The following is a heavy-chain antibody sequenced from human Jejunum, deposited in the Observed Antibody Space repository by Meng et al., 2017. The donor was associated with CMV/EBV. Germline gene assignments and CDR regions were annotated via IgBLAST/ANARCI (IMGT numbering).Heavy chain of an antibody. D-gene: IGHD5-24*01. CDR1: GGSIASDDYW. CDR2: IYHKGHT. J-gene: IGHJ5*01. CDR3: ARDKAGYKNCDS. V-gene: IGHV4-30-4*08. Sequence: QVQLKEPGPGLVGPSQTLSLTCTVSGGSIASDDYWWSWIRQPPGKGLEWIGYIYHKGHTYYNPSLRSRISISVDTSKNQFSLRLNSVTAADTAVYYCARDKAGYKNCDSWGQGTLVTVSS.